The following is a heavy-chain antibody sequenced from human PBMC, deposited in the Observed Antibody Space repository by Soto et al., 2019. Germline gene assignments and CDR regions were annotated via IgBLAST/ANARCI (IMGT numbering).Heavy chain of an antibody. V-gene: IGHV1-18*01. J-gene: IGHJ6*03. CDR1: GYTFSNYG. CDR2: VSVKNGNT. Sequence: QVQLVQSGAEMKKPGASVKVSCKASGYTFSNYGFSWVRQAPGQGLEWMGWVSVKNGNTNYAQEFQGRVTMTTDTPTRTPYMELRSLTSDDTAVYYCASTVDYGAKADYMDVGAKGTTATVS. CDR3: ASTVDYGAKADYMDV. D-gene: IGHD4-17*01.